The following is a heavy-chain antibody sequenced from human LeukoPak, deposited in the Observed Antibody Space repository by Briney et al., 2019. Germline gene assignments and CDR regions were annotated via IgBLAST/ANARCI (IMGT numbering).Heavy chain of an antibody. CDR1: GGSISSYY. CDR3: ARSRIAAAGTRPTDAFDI. Sequence: SETLSLTCTVPGGSISSYYWSWIRQPARKRLQWIGRINTSGSTNYNPSLKSRVTMSVDTSKNQFSLKLSSVTAADTAVYYCARSRIAAAGTRPTDAFDIWGQGTMVTVSS. J-gene: IGHJ3*02. CDR2: INTSGST. V-gene: IGHV4-4*07. D-gene: IGHD6-13*01.